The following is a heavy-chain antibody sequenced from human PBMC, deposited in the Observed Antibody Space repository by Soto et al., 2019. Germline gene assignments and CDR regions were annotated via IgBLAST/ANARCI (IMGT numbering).Heavy chain of an antibody. CDR1: GGSISSYY. D-gene: IGHD3-22*01. Sequence: SETLCLTCTVSGGSISSYYWSWIRQPPGKGLEWIGYIYYSGSTNYNPSLKSRVTISVDTSKNQFSLKLSSVTAADTAVYYCARLGYYYDSSGYYYFDYWGQGTLVTVSS. CDR3: ARLGYYYDSSGYYYFDY. J-gene: IGHJ4*02. V-gene: IGHV4-59*01. CDR2: IYYSGST.